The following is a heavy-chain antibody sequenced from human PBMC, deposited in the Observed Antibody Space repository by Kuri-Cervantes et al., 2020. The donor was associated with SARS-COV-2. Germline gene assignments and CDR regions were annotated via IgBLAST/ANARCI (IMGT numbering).Heavy chain of an antibody. V-gene: IGHV3-30*18. Sequence: GGSLRLSCAASGFTFSKYAVHWLRQAPGKGLEWVAIISFDGIDKYYGDSVKGRFTISRDNSKNTLYLQVNSLRAEDTAVYYCAKEISTTGHRYFYGMDVWGQGTTVTVSS. J-gene: IGHJ6*02. CDR3: AKEISTTGHRYFYGMDV. D-gene: IGHD2/OR15-2a*01. CDR2: ISFDGIDK. CDR1: GFTFSKYA.